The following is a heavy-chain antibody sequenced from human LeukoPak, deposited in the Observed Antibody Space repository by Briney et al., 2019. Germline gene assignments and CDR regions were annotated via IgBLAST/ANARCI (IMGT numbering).Heavy chain of an antibody. D-gene: IGHD6-19*01. V-gene: IGHV3-23*01. J-gene: IGHJ4*02. CDR3: AIPTSFSGWYGY. CDR2: ISGSGGST. Sequence: GGSLRLSCAASGFTFSSYAMSWVRQAPGKGLEWVSAISGSGGSTYYADSVKGRFTISRDNSKNTLYLQMNSVRAEDTAVYYCAIPTSFSGWYGYWGQGTLVTVSS. CDR1: GFTFSSYA.